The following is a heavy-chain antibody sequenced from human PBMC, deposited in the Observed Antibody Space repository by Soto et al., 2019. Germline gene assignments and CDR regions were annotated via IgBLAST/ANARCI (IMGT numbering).Heavy chain of an antibody. V-gene: IGHV4-4*02. CDR1: GGSISSSNW. Sequence: QVQLQESGPGLVKPSGTLSLTCAVSGGSISSSNWWSWVRQPPGKGLEWIGEIYHSGNTNYNPSLKRRVTMAVDKPRNQFSLKLSSVTAADTAVYYCARRWGEGRVDYWGQGTLVTVSS. CDR3: ARRWGEGRVDY. J-gene: IGHJ4*02. D-gene: IGHD3-10*01. CDR2: IYHSGNT.